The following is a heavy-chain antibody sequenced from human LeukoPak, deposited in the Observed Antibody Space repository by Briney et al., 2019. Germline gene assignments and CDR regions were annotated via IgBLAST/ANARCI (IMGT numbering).Heavy chain of an antibody. CDR1: GYTLISYG. Sequence: ASVKVSCKASGYTLISYGISWVRQAPGQGLEWMGWISAYNGNTNYAQKLQGRVTMTTDTSTSTAYMELRSLRSDDTAVYYCARDRDYYGSGTNFDYWGQGTLVTVSS. CDR2: ISAYNGNT. CDR3: ARDRDYYGSGTNFDY. V-gene: IGHV1-18*01. D-gene: IGHD3-10*01. J-gene: IGHJ4*02.